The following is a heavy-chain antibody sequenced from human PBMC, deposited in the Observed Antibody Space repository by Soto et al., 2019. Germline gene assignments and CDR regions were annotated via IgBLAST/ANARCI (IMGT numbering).Heavy chain of an antibody. V-gene: IGHV3-23*01. CDR1: GFTFSSYA. Sequence: GGSLRLSCAASGFTFSSYAMSWVRQAPGKGLEWVSAISGSGGSTYYADSVKGRFTISRDNSKNTLYLQMNSLRAEDTAVYYCASMYYDILTGYYPFDYWGQGTLVTVSS. CDR2: ISGSGGST. CDR3: ASMYYDILTGYYPFDY. J-gene: IGHJ4*02. D-gene: IGHD3-9*01.